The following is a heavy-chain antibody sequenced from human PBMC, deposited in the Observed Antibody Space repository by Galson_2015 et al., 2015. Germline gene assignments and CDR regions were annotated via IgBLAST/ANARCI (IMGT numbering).Heavy chain of an antibody. D-gene: IGHD3-3*01. J-gene: IGHJ4*02. V-gene: IGHV3-53*01. CDR1: GFTVSSNY. CDR2: IYAGVHT. CDR3: ARMRLKFSGVVIPMEYSCDF. Sequence: SLRLSCAASGFTVSSNYMNWVRQAPGKGLEWVSVIYAGVHTNYAESVKGRFTISRDHSKNTVYLQMNSLRAADTAVHYCARMRLKFSGVVIPMEYSCDFWGQGTLVTVSS.